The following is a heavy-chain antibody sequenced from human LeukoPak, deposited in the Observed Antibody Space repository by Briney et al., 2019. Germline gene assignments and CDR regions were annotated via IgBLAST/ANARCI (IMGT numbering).Heavy chain of an antibody. V-gene: IGHV4-4*02. D-gene: IGHD6-13*01. CDR2: IYHSGST. J-gene: IGHJ3*01. CDR3: ARDRSIAAPGT. CDR1: GGSISSSYG. Sequence: SGTLSLTCAVSGGSISSSYGWSWVRQPPGKGLEWIGEIYHSGSTNYNPSLKSRFTISVDKSKSQFSLKLSSVTAADTAVYYCARDRSIAAPGTWGQGTMVTVSS.